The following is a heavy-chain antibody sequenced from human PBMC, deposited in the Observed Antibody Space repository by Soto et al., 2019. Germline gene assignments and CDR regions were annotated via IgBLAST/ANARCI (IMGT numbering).Heavy chain of an antibody. CDR1: GFTFSSYA. D-gene: IGHD6-13*01. J-gene: IGHJ4*02. Sequence: EVQLLESGGGLVQPGGSLRLSCAASGFTFSSYAMSWVRQAPGKGLEWVSAISGSGGSTYYADSVKGRFTISRDNSKNTLYLQMNSLRAADTAVYYCAKGRGSSSWVWDNSDYWGQGTLVTVSS. V-gene: IGHV3-23*01. CDR3: AKGRGSSSWVWDNSDY. CDR2: ISGSGGST.